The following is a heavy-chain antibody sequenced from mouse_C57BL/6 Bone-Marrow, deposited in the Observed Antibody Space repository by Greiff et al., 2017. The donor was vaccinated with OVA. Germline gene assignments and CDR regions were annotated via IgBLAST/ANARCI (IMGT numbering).Heavy chain of an antibody. CDR3: ARPGDYDGDWFAY. J-gene: IGHJ3*01. CDR1: GYTFTTYP. V-gene: IGHV1-47*01. Sequence: VHLVESGAELVKPGASVKMSFKASGYTFTTYPIEWMKQNHGKSLEWIGNFHPYNDDTKYNEKFKGKATLAVEKSSSTVYLELSRLTSDDSAVYYCARPGDYDGDWFAYWGQGTLVTVSA. CDR2: FHPYNDDT. D-gene: IGHD2-4*01.